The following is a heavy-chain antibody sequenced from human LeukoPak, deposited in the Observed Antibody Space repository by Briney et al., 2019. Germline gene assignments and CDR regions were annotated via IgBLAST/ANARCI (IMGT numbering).Heavy chain of an antibody. CDR3: ARQSNSWHFDY. J-gene: IGHJ4*02. CDR1: GYSFATYW. D-gene: IGHD6-13*01. CDR2: IYPDDSDT. Sequence: GESLKVSCKGSGYSFATYWIGWVRQMPGQGLEWMGIIYPDDSDTRYSPSFQGQVTISADKSISTAYLQWGSLKASDTAMYYCARQSNSWHFDYWGQGVLVTVSS. V-gene: IGHV5-51*01.